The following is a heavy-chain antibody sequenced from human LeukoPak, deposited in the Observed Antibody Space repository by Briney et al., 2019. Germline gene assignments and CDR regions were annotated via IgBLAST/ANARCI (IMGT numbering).Heavy chain of an antibody. D-gene: IGHD3-3*01. V-gene: IGHV1-8*01. J-gene: IGHJ4*02. CDR2: MNPNSGNT. CDR3: ARGQKRSTYYDFWSGYYPPPYFDY. CDR1: GYTFTSYD. Sequence: ASVKVSCKASGYTFTSYDINWVRQATGQGLEWMGWMNPNSGNTGYAQKFQGRVTMTRNTSISTAYMELSSLRSEDTAVYYCARGQKRSTYYDFWSGYYPPPYFDYWGQGTLVTVSS.